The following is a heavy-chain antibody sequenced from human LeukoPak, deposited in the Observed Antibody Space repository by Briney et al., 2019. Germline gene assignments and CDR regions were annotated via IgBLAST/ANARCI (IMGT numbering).Heavy chain of an antibody. D-gene: IGHD3-16*01. J-gene: IGHJ5*02. V-gene: IGHV3-53*01. Sequence: GGSLRLSCVVSGFTVSSKYMSWVRQAPGKGLEWVSVIYSSGDTYYADSVEGRFSISRDNSENTVFLQMNSLRAEDTAIYYCARFTAGWFDPWGQGTLVTVSS. CDR3: ARFTAGWFDP. CDR2: IYSSGDT. CDR1: GFTVSSKY.